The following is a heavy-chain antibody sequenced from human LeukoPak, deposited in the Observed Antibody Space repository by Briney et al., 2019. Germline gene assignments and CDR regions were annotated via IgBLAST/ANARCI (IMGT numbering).Heavy chain of an antibody. CDR3: AREVVVAENWFDP. CDR2: IYYSGST. D-gene: IGHD2-15*01. Sequence: SETLSLTCTVSGGSISSGDYYWSWIRQPPGKGLEWIGYIYYSGSTYYNPSLKSRVTISVDTSKNQFSLKLSSVTAADTAVYYCAREVVVAENWFDPWGQGTLVTVSS. J-gene: IGHJ5*02. V-gene: IGHV4-30-4*01. CDR1: GGSISSGDYY.